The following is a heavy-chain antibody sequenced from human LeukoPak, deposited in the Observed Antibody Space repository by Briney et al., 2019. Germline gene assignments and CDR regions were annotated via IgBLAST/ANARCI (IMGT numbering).Heavy chain of an antibody. J-gene: IGHJ4*02. CDR2: MSKDESNT. CDR3: AKDDPVLEY. CDR1: GFSYSTFG. Sequence: GGSLRLSCAASGFSYSTFGMHWVRQTPGKGLEWVSHMSKDESNTYYADSVKGRFTISRDSSKNTLFLQMNSLRVEDTAVYYCAKDDPVLEYWGQGTLVTVSS. V-gene: IGHV3-30*18.